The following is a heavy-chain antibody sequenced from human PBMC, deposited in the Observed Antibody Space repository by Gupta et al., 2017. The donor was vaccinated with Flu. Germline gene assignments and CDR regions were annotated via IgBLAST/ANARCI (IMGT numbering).Heavy chain of an antibody. CDR2: ISSSSSYI. CDR3: ARGAPARSSSYTNNFDY. Sequence: EVQLVESGGGLVKPGGSLRLSCAASGFTFSSYSMNWVRQTPGKGLEWVSSISSSSSYIYYSDSVKGRFTISRDNAKNSLYLQMNSLRAEDTAVYYCARGAPARSSSYTNNFDYWGQGTLVTVSS. CDR1: GFTFSSYS. V-gene: IGHV3-21*01. D-gene: IGHD6-13*01. J-gene: IGHJ4*02.